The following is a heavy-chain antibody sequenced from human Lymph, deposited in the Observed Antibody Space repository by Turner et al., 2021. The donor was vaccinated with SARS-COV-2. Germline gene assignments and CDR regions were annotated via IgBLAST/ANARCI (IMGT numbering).Heavy chain of an antibody. V-gene: IGHV4-59*01. Sequence: QVQLQESGPGLVKPSEILSLTCTVSGGSISSYYWSWIRQPPGKGLEWIGYIYYSGSTNYNPSLKSRVTISVDTSKNQFSLKLSSVTAADTAVYYCARGFDYWGQGTLVTVSS. CDR1: GGSISSYY. J-gene: IGHJ4*02. CDR3: ARGFDY. CDR2: IYYSGST.